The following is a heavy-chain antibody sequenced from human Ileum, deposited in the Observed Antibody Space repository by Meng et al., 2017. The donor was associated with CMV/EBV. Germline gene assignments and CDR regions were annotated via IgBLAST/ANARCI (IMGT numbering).Heavy chain of an antibody. J-gene: IGHJ4*02. CDR3: VRSGGTLDY. CDR2: VNPDGTTT. V-gene: IGHV3-74*01. D-gene: IGHD2-8*02. Sequence: RLSWAASGFTLSPEWMHWVSQAPGGGLVWLSHVNPDGTTTTYADSVKGRFTISRDNAKNTLYLQMNSLRAEDTAVYYCVRSGGTLDYWGQGTLVTVSS. CDR1: GFTLSPEW.